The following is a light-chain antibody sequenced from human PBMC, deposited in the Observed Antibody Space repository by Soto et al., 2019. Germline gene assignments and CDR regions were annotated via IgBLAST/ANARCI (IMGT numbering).Light chain of an antibody. CDR2: QTS. V-gene: IGKV3-11*01. J-gene: IGKJ4*01. CDR1: QYINTR. CDR3: QQRSNWPHT. Sequence: EIVLTQSPATLSSFPGDRVTLSCRASQYINTRLAWYQHRPGQAPRLLIYQTSNRATGIPARFSGSGSGTDFTLTISSLEPEDFEVYYCQQRSNWPHTFGGGTKVDIK.